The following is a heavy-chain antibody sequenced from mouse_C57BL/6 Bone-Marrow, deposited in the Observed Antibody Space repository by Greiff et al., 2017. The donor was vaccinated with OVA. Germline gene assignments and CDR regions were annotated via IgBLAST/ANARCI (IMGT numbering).Heavy chain of an antibody. CDR2: IYPRSGNT. D-gene: IGHD1-1*02. CDR3: ARDYLFAY. CDR1: GYTFTSYG. J-gene: IGHJ3*01. Sequence: VKLMESGAELARPGASVKLSCKASGYTFTSYGISWVKQRTGQGLEWIGEIYPRSGNTYYNEKFKGKATLTADKSSSTAYMELRSLTSEDSALYFCARDYLFAYWGQGTLVTVSA. V-gene: IGHV1-81*01.